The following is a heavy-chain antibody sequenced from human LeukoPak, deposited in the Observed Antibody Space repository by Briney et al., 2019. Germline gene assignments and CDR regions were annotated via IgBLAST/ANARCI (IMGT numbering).Heavy chain of an antibody. V-gene: IGHV1-46*01. D-gene: IGHD6-6*01. CDR2: INCSGGST. CDR3: ARSGEFSTSSDI. CDR1: GYTLSHYY. Sequence: ASVKVSCKASGYTLSHYYIHWVRQAPGQAREWRGIINCSGGSTTYAQKFQGRVTMTRDTSTSTVYMEMSSLRSEDTAVYYCARSGEFSTSSDIWGQGTMVTVS. J-gene: IGHJ3*02.